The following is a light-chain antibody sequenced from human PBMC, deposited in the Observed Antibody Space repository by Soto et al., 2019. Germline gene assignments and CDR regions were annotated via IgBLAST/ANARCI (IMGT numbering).Light chain of an antibody. V-gene: IGKV3-11*01. J-gene: IGKJ4*01. CDR2: DTS. CDR3: QQRSNWPLT. Sequence: EIVLTQSPATLSLSPGERATLSCRASQSVSIYLAWYQQKPGQAPRLLIYDTSNRAPGIPARFSGSGSGTDFTLTISSLEPEDFAVYYCQQRSNWPLTFGGGTKVDIK. CDR1: QSVSIY.